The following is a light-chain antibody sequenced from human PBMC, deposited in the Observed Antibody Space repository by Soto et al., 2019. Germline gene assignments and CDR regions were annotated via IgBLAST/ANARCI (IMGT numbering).Light chain of an antibody. CDR1: STDVGGYSY. V-gene: IGLV2-8*01. J-gene: IGLJ1*01. CDR3: TQYADYNGEV. Sequence: QSVLTQPPSASGSPGQSVTISCTGTSTDVGGYSYVSWYQQHPGKAPKLIIYEVTKRPSGVPDRFSGSKSGNTASLTVSGPQAEDEADYSCTQYADYNGEVFGTGTKVTVL. CDR2: EVT.